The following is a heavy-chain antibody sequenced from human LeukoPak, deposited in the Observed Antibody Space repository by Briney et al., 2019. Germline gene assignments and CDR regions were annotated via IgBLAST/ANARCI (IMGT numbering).Heavy chain of an antibody. CDR1: GGSISTTSYY. Sequence: PSETLSLTCTVSGGSISTTSYYWGWIRQPPGKGLEWIGSFYYSGGSFLNPSLQGRVTISVDTSRNQFSLNLSSVSAADTAVYYCARRSSWVFDFWGQGTLVTVSS. D-gene: IGHD2-15*01. CDR3: ARRSSWVFDF. J-gene: IGHJ4*02. CDR2: FYYSGGS. V-gene: IGHV4-39*01.